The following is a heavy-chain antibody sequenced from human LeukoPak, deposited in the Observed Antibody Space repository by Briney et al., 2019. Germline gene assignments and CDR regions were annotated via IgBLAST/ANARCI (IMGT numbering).Heavy chain of an antibody. Sequence: GESLRLSCAASGFSFSNYWFHWVRQAPGEGLVWVSRTNEHGTIINYADSVKGRFTISRDDAKNTLYLQLNSLRAEDTAVYFCARGGSDTAMAHDYRGQGTLVTVSS. CDR3: ARGGSDTAMAHDY. CDR1: GFSFSNYW. CDR2: TNEHGTII. D-gene: IGHD5-18*01. V-gene: IGHV3-74*01. J-gene: IGHJ4*02.